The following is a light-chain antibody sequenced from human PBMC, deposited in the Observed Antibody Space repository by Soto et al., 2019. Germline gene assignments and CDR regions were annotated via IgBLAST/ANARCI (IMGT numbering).Light chain of an antibody. V-gene: IGKV3-15*01. CDR1: QSVSSN. J-gene: IGKJ2*01. CDR2: GAS. CDR3: QQYNNRPPNT. Sequence: EIVMTQSPATLSVSPGERATLSCRASQSVSSNLAWYQQKPGQAPRLLIYGASTGATGIPARFSGSGSGTEFTLTISSLQSEDFALYYCQQYNNRPPNTFGQGTKLEIK.